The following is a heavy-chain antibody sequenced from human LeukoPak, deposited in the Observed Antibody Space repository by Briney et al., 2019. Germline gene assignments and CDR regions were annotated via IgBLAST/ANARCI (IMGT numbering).Heavy chain of an antibody. D-gene: IGHD3-22*01. CDR1: GCSITSGGYY. Sequence: SQTLSLTCNVSGCSITSGGYYWTWIRQAAGKGLEWLGRIHTSGSANYMPSLKSRVAISLDTSKNQFSLKLSSVTAADTAVYYCVRGRYYYDTSGYVVWLDPWGQGTLVTVSS. CDR2: IHTSGSA. CDR3: VRGRYYYDTSGYVVWLDP. J-gene: IGHJ5*02. V-gene: IGHV4-61*02.